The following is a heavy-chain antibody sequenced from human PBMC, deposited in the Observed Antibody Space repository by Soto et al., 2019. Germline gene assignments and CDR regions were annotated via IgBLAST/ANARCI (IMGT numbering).Heavy chain of an antibody. CDR2: IYYSGST. J-gene: IGHJ5*02. CDR3: AREYGGNSGDWFDP. V-gene: IGHV4-39*07. CDR1: GGSISSSSYY. Sequence: PSETLSLTCTVSGGSISSSSYYWGWIRQPPGKGPEWIGSIYYSGSTYYNPSLKSRVTISVDRSKNQFSLKLSSVSAADTAVYYCAREYGGNSGDWFDPWGQGTLVTVSS. D-gene: IGHD2-21*02.